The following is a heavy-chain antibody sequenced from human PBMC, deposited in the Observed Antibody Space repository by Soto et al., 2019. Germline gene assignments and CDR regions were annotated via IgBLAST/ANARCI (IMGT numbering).Heavy chain of an antibody. CDR3: ARGTVAGTATFSSFDD. CDR1: GFSFSSYA. CDR2: IRDNGGVT. D-gene: IGHD6-13*01. Sequence: GGSLRLSCIASGFSFSSYAMSWVRQAPGKGLEWVSNIRDNGGVTNYADSVKGRFTISRDDSKNTLFLQMNSLRADDTAVYYCARGTVAGTATFSSFDDRGQGTLVTVSS. V-gene: IGHV3-23*01. J-gene: IGHJ4*02.